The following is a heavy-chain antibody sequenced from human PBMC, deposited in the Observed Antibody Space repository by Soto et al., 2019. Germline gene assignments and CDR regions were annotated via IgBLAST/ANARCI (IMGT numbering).Heavy chain of an antibody. V-gene: IGHV4-59*01. Sequence: SETLSLTCTVSGGSISSYYWSWIRQPPGKGLEWIGYIFYSGNANYNPSLKSRVTILVDTSKNHFSLKLNSVTAADTAVFYCARGGRDGGYVFGCFDPGGQETLFTFSS. CDR2: IFYSGNA. CDR3: ARGGRDGGYVFGCFDP. J-gene: IGHJ5*02. CDR1: GGSISSYY. D-gene: IGHD5-12*01.